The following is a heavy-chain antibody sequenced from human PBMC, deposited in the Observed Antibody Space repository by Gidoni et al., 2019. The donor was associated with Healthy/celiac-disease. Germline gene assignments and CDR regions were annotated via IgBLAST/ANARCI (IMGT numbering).Heavy chain of an antibody. CDR1: GFTFSSYG. Sequence: QVQLVESGGGVVQPGRSLRLSCAASGFTFSSYGMHWVRQAPGKGLEWVAVIWYDGSNKYYADSVKGRFTISRDNSKNTLYLQMNSLRAEDTAVYYCARDRTRLYYYGSGSYLDYWGQGTLVTVSS. CDR3: ARDRTRLYYYGSGSYLDY. V-gene: IGHV3-33*01. J-gene: IGHJ4*02. D-gene: IGHD3-10*01. CDR2: IWYDGSNK.